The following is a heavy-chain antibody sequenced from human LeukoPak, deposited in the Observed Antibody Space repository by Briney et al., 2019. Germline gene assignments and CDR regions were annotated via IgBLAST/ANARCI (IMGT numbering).Heavy chain of an antibody. V-gene: IGHV4-39*01. CDR1: GGSISGNYH. Sequence: SEILSLTCIVSGGSISGNYHWGWIRQPPGKGLEWIGSIFYSGKSNYNPSLKNRVSVSVDTSKNQFFLKLTSVTVADTAVYFCARLGDVEVNGGTLDYWGRGTLVTVSS. CDR3: ARLGDVEVNGGTLDY. J-gene: IGHJ4*02. CDR2: IFYSGKS. D-gene: IGHD3-16*01.